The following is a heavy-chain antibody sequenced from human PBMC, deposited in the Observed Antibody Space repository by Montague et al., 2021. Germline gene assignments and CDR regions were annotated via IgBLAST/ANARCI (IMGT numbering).Heavy chain of an antibody. Sequence: SETLSLTCTVSGGSISSYYWSWIRQPPGKGLEWIGYIYNSGRTNYNPSLKSRVTISVGTSKNQFSLRLSSVTAADTAVYYCARDVYSSGWSGYGMDVWGQGTTVTVSS. D-gene: IGHD6-19*01. CDR2: IYNSGRT. V-gene: IGHV4-59*01. CDR3: ARDVYSSGWSGYGMDV. CDR1: GGSISSYY. J-gene: IGHJ6*02.